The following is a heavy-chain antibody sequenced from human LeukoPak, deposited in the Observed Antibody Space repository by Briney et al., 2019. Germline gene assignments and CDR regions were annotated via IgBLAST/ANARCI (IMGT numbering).Heavy chain of an antibody. CDR3: AKEGGYWFDP. CDR2: ISAYNGNT. J-gene: IGHJ5*02. CDR1: GYTFTSYG. D-gene: IGHD3-16*01. V-gene: IGHV1-18*01. Sequence: GASVKVSCKASGYTFTSYGISWVRQAPVQGLEWMGWISAYNGNTNYVQKLQGRVTMTTDTSTSTAYMELRSLRSDDTAVYYWAKEGGYWFDPWGQGTLVTVSS.